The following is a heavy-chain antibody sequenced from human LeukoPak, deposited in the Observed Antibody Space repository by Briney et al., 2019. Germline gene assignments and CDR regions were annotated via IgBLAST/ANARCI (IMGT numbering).Heavy chain of an antibody. Sequence: GGSLRLSCAASGFTVSSNYMSWVRQPARNWREWVSAIHSGVRTYFADSVKGRFTIYTDNSNNTLYLQMNSLRAEDTAVYYCVASGSLFSRWGQGTLVTVSS. CDR3: VASGSLFSR. V-gene: IGHV3-66*01. CDR2: IHSGVRT. J-gene: IGHJ4*02. D-gene: IGHD1-26*01. CDR1: GFTVSSNY.